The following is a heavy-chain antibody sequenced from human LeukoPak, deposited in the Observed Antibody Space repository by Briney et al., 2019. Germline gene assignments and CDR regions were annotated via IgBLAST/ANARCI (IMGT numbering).Heavy chain of an antibody. CDR2: INHSGST. V-gene: IGHV4-34*01. Sequence: SETLSLTCAVYGGSFSGYYWSWIRQPPGKGLEWIGEINHSGSTNYNPSPKSRVTISVDASKNQFSLKLSSVTAADTAVYYCARDIEVAGPFDYWGQGTLVTVSS. D-gene: IGHD6-19*01. CDR3: ARDIEVAGPFDY. CDR1: GGSFSGYY. J-gene: IGHJ4*02.